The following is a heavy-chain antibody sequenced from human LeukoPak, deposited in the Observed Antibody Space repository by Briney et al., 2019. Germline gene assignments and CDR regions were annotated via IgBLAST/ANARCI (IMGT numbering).Heavy chain of an antibody. CDR3: ARAANYGDCFDY. V-gene: IGHV4-59*01. CDR2: IYYSGST. J-gene: IGHJ4*02. D-gene: IGHD4-17*01. Sequence: PSETLPLTCTVSGGSISSYYWSWIRQPPGKGLEWIGYIYYSGSTNYNPSLKSRVTISVDTSKNQFSLKLSSVTAADTAVYYCARAANYGDCFDYWGQGTLVTVSS. CDR1: GGSISSYY.